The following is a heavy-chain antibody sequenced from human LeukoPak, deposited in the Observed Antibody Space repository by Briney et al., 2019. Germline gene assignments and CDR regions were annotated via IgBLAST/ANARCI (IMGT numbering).Heavy chain of an antibody. D-gene: IGHD5-18*01. CDR1: GGSISSYY. J-gene: IGHJ6*02. CDR2: IYYSGST. CDR3: AREAGYSYGYGYYGMDV. V-gene: IGHV4-59*01. Sequence: PSETLSLTCTVSGGSISSYYWSWIRQPPGKGLEWIGYIYYSGSTNYNPSLKSRVTISVDTSKNQFSLKLSSVTAADTAVYYCAREAGYSYGYGYYGMDVWGQGTTVTVSS.